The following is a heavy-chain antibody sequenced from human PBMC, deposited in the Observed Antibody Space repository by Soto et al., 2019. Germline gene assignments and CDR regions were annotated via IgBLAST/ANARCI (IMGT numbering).Heavy chain of an antibody. Sequence: GGSLRLSCTASGFTFSSFGMPWVRQAPGKGLEWVSTVNGGGDSTHYADSVKGRFSIFRDNSKNTVYLQMNSLRAEDSAIYYCVKDVGYGFILYDFWAQGTLVTVSS. J-gene: IGHJ4*02. CDR3: VKDVGYGFILYDF. D-gene: IGHD3-16*01. CDR1: GFTFSSFG. CDR2: VNGGGDST. V-gene: IGHV3-23*01.